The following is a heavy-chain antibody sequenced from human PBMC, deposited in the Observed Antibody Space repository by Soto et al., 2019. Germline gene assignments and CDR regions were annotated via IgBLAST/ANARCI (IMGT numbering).Heavy chain of an antibody. CDR2: ISSSSSTI. J-gene: IGHJ4*02. V-gene: IGHV3-48*01. CDR3: ARALSSSSWAFDY. Sequence: EVQLVESGGGLVQPGGSLRLSCAASGFSFSTYSINWVRQAPGKGLGWVSYISSSSSTIYYADSVKGRFTISRDNARNSLYLQMNSLRAEDTAVYYCARALSSSSWAFDYWGQGTLVTVSS. CDR1: GFSFSTYS. D-gene: IGHD6-13*01.